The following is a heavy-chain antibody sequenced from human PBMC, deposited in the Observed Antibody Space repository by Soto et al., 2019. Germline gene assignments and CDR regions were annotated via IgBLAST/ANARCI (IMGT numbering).Heavy chain of an antibody. V-gene: IGHV4-59*08. D-gene: IGHD3-9*01. CDR2: IYYSGST. CDR3: ARTVLSDILTCTSPVPYYYYYMDV. J-gene: IGHJ6*03. Sequence: SETLSLTCTVSGGSISSYYWSWIRQPPGKGLEWIGYIYYSGSTNYNPSLKSRVTISVDTSKNQFSLKLSSVTAADTAVYYCARTVLSDILTCTSPVPYYYYYMDVWGKGTTVTVSS. CDR1: GGSISSYY.